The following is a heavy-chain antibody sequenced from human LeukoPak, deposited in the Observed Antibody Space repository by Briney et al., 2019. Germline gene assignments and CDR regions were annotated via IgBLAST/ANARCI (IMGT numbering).Heavy chain of an antibody. Sequence: GGSLRLSCAASGFTFSSYAMSWVRQAPGQGLEGVSVISGSGGSTYSADSVKGRYTISRDNSKTALYLQMNSLRAEDTAVYFCAKSQDGGRLFHFDYWGQGTLVTVSS. V-gene: IGHV3-23*01. D-gene: IGHD1-26*01. CDR1: GFTFSSYA. CDR2: ISGSGGST. J-gene: IGHJ4*02. CDR3: AKSQDGGRLFHFDY.